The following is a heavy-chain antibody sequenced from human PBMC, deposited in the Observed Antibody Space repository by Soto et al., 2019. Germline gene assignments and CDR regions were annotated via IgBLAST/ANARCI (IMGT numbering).Heavy chain of an antibody. CDR3: AQDASWNSLAY. V-gene: IGHV1-69*01. CDR2: IIPIFGAA. CDR1: GGTFSSYT. Sequence: QVQLVQSGAEVKKPGSSVKVSCKASGGTFSSYTMSWVRQAPGQGLEWMGGIIPIFGAAKNAQKFQDRLMVTADESTSTAYMELRSLRSEDSAVYYCAQDASWNSLAYWGQGTLVIVSS. J-gene: IGHJ4*02. D-gene: IGHD1-1*01.